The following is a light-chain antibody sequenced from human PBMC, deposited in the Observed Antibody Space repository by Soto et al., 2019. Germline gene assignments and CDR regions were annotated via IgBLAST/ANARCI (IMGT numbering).Light chain of an antibody. CDR2: GAS. CDR3: QQYNTWRSIT. V-gene: IGKV3-15*01. CDR1: QSISSN. J-gene: IGKJ5*01. Sequence: EIVMTQSPATLSVSPGERATLSCRASQSISSNLVGYQQRPGQAPRLLIYGASTRATGIPARFSGSGAGTAFTLTISSMQSEDFAVYYCQQYNTWRSITFGRGTRLEIK.